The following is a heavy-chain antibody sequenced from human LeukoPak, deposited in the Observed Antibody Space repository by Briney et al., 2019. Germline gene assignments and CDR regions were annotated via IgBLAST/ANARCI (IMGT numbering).Heavy chain of an antibody. CDR3: ARMSASGYLFEY. D-gene: IGHD3-22*01. V-gene: IGHV4-4*07. Sequence: SETLSLTCSVSDGSMKSYHWSWIRQPAGKGLEWIGRIYTSGSTNYNPSLKSRVTISVDTSKNQFSLKLSSVTAADTAVYYCARMSASGYLFEYWGHGTLVTVSS. CDR1: DGSMKSYH. J-gene: IGHJ4*01. CDR2: IYTSGST.